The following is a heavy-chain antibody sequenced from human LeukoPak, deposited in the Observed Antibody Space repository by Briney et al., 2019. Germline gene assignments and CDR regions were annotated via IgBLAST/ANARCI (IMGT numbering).Heavy chain of an antibody. CDR1: GYTFTGYY. CDR2: MNPNSGDT. Sequence: AASVKVSCKASGYTFTGYYMHWVRQAPGQGLEWMGWMNPNSGDTAYAQKFQGRITMTRSTSISTAYMELSSLRSEDTAVYYCARGLGTYDSSDLTWPMISFWGQGTLVTVSS. D-gene: IGHD3-22*01. V-gene: IGHV1-8*02. J-gene: IGHJ4*02. CDR3: ARGLGTYDSSDLTWPMISF.